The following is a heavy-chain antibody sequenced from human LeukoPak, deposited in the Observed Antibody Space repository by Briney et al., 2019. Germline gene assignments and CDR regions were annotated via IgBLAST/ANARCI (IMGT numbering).Heavy chain of an antibody. V-gene: IGHV1-18*01. D-gene: IGHD3-16*01. Sequence: ASVKVSCKATGYTFTSYGISWVRQAPGQGLEWMGWISTNSDNTNYAQKLQGRGTMTTDTSTSTAYMELRSLRSDDTAVYYCARDWGSIKVITDYWGQGTLVTVSS. CDR3: ARDWGSIKVITDY. CDR1: GYTFTSYG. J-gene: IGHJ4*02. CDR2: ISTNSDNT.